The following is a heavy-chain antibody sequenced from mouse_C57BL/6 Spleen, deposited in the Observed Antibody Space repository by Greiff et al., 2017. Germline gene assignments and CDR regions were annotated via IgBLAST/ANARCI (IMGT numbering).Heavy chain of an antibody. CDR1: GYTFTDYY. CDR3: AFYGNYGYFDV. J-gene: IGHJ1*03. CDR2: INPNNGGT. Sequence: EVQLQQSGPELVKPGASVKISCKASGYTFTDYYMNWVKQSHGKSLEWIGDINPNNGGTSYNQKFKGKATLTVDKSSSTAYMELRSLTSEDSAVYYCAFYGNYGYFDVWGTGTTVTVSS. D-gene: IGHD2-1*01. V-gene: IGHV1-26*01.